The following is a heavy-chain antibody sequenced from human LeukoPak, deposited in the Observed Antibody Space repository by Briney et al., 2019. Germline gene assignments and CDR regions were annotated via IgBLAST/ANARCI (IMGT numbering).Heavy chain of an antibody. V-gene: IGHV4-39*07. Sequence: PSETLSLTCTVSGGSISSNNYYWGWIRQPPGKGLEWIGSIYYSGSTYYNPSLKSRVTISVDTSKNQFSLKLSSVTAADTAVYHCARDRQQLVRGDYFDYWGQGTLVTVSS. CDR2: IYYSGST. CDR3: ARDRQQLVRGDYFDY. D-gene: IGHD6-13*01. J-gene: IGHJ4*02. CDR1: GGSISSNNYY.